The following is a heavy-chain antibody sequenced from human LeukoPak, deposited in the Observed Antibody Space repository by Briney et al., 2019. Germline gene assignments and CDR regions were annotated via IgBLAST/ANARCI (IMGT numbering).Heavy chain of an antibody. CDR2: IYYSGNT. CDR3: ARGIYSDYAILGH. V-gene: IGHV4-59*01. Sequence: PSETLSLTCTVSGGSISSYYWSWIRQPPGKGLEWIGDIYYSGNTNYNPSLKSRVTISIDTSKTQFSLKLRSVTAADTAIYYCARGIYSDYAILGHWGQGTLVTVSS. J-gene: IGHJ4*02. D-gene: IGHD5-12*01. CDR1: GGSISSYY.